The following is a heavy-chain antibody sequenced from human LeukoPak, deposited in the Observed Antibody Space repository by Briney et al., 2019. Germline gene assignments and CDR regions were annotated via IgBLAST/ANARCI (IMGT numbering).Heavy chain of an antibody. J-gene: IGHJ4*02. CDR2: IYYSGST. CDR3: ARDTYYDYLWGTYRYTDY. V-gene: IGHV4-59*01. CDR1: GGSISSYY. D-gene: IGHD3-16*02. Sequence: SETLTLTCTVSGGSISSYYWSWIRQPPGKGLEWIGYIYYSGSTNYNPSLKSRVTISVDTSKNQFSLKLSSVTAADTAVYYCARDTYYDYLWGTYRYTDYWGQGTLVTVSS.